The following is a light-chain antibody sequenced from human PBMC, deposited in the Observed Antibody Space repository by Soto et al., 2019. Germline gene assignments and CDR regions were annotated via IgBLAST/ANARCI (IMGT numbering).Light chain of an antibody. J-gene: IGKJ1*01. CDR1: QSVSSY. Sequence: DIVLTQSPATLSLPPGERATLSCTASQSVSSYLAWYQQKPGQAPRLLIYDASNRATGIPARFSGSGSGTDFTLTISSLEPEDFAVYYCQQRSNWPPTFGQGTKVDIK. V-gene: IGKV3-11*01. CDR3: QQRSNWPPT. CDR2: DAS.